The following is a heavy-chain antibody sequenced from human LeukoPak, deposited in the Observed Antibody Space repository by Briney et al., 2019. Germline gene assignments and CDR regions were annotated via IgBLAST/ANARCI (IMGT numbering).Heavy chain of an antibody. Sequence: GGSLRLSCAASGFTFSSYAMSWVRQAPGKGLEWVSGISGSGGSTDYADSVKGRLTISRDNSKNTLYLQMNSLRAEDTAVYYCAKDRVQWLATLFDYWGQGTLVTVSS. V-gene: IGHV3-23*01. J-gene: IGHJ4*02. CDR3: AKDRVQWLATLFDY. CDR2: ISGSGGST. CDR1: GFTFSSYA. D-gene: IGHD6-19*01.